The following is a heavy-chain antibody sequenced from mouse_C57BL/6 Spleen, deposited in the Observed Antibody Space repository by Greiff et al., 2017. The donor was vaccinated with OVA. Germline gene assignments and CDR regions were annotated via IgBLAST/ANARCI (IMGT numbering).Heavy chain of an antibody. CDR3: ARRTAGGYYFDY. Sequence: EVQLQESGPVLVKPGASVKMSCKASGYTFTDYYMNWVKQSHGKSLEWIGAINPYNGGTSYNQKFKGKATLTVDKSSSTAYMERNSLTSEDSAFYYCARRTAGGYYFDYWGQGTTLTVSS. J-gene: IGHJ2*01. CDR1: GYTFTDYY. V-gene: IGHV1-19*01. CDR2: INPYNGGT. D-gene: IGHD1-2*01.